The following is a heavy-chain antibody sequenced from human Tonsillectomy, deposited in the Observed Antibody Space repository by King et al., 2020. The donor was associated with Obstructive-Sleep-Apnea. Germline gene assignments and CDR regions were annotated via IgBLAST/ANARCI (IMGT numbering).Heavy chain of an antibody. CDR1: GCAISSSSYY. D-gene: IGHD6-19*01. J-gene: IGHJ4*02. CDR2: IYYSGTN. Sequence: HLQESGPVLVKPSETLSLTFTVSGCAISSSSYYWGWIRQPPGKGLEWMWSIYYSGTNYYNPPLKSRVTLSLVTSKNQFSLTLSTVIAAETAGYYCTRHVGGSSGWYGDYWGQGTLVTVSS. CDR3: TRHVGGSSGWYGDY. V-gene: IGHV4-39*01.